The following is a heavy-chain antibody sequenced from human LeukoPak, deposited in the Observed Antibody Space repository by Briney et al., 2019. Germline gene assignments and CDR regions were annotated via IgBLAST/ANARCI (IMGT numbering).Heavy chain of an antibody. V-gene: IGHV3-48*01. Sequence: GGSQRLSCAASGFTFSSYSMNWVRQAPGKGLEWVSYISSSSSTIYYADSVKGRFTISRDNAKNSLYLQMNSLRAEDTAVYHCAKDHIGDYAFTRWGQGTLVTVSS. CDR2: ISSSSSTI. CDR1: GFTFSSYS. J-gene: IGHJ4*02. CDR3: AKDHIGDYAFTR. D-gene: IGHD4-17*01.